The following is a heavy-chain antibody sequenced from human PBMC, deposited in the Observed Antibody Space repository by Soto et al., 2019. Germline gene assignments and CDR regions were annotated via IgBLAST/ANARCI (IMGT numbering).Heavy chain of an antibody. V-gene: IGHV4-59*01. CDR3: ARGPNYDSSGLHAFDI. CDR1: VGSISSYY. CDR2: IYYSGIT. D-gene: IGHD3-22*01. J-gene: IGHJ3*02. Sequence: SEALSLTCTVSVGSISSYYWSWIRQPPGKGLEWIGYIYYSGITNYNPSLKSRVTISVDTSKNQFSLKLSSVTAADTAVYYCARGPNYDSSGLHAFDIWGQGTMVTVSS.